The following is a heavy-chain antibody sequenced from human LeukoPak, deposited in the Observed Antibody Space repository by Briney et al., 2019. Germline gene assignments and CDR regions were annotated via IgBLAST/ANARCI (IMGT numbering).Heavy chain of an antibody. V-gene: IGHV1-69*05. J-gene: IGHJ4*02. Sequence: GASVKVSCKASGGTFSSYAISWVRQAPGQGLEWMGRIIPIFGTANYAQKFQGRVTTTTDESTSTAYMELSSLRSEDTAVYYCARCRIVLIDTAMVNGYFDYWGQGTLVTVSS. CDR2: IIPIFGTA. D-gene: IGHD5-18*01. CDR3: ARCRIVLIDTAMVNGYFDY. CDR1: GGTFSSYA.